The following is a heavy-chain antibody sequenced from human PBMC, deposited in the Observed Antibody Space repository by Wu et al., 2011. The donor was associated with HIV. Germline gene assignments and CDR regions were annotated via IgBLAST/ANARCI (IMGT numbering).Heavy chain of an antibody. CDR1: GYTFTNYG. D-gene: IGHD5-24*01. CDR2: IGAYNGNT. Sequence: QVQLVQSGAEVKKPGASVKVSCKTSGYTFTNYGITWVRQAPGQGLEWMGWIGAYNGNTKYAQKLQGRLTMTTDTSTTTAYMELSGLRSDDTAVYYCARDRRREMVIIFWGQGTLVTVSS. CDR3: ARDRRREMVIIF. V-gene: IGHV1-18*01. J-gene: IGHJ4*02.